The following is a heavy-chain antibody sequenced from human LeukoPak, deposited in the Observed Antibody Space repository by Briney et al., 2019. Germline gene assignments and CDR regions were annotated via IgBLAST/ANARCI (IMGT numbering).Heavy chain of an antibody. V-gene: IGHV3-15*01. CDR1: GFTFSNAW. D-gene: IGHD3-10*01. CDR2: IKSKIDGGTT. CDR3: TTVKFGELPSHFDY. Sequence: GGSLRLSCAVSGFTFSNAWMSWVRQAPGKGLEWVGRIKSKIDGGTTDYAAPVRGRFTISRDESKNTLYLQMSRLKTEDTAVYYCTTVKFGELPSHFDYWGQGTLVTVSS. J-gene: IGHJ4*02.